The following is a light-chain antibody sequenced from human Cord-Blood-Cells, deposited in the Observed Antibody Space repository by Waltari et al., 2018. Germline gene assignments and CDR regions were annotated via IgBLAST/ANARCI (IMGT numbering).Light chain of an antibody. J-gene: IGLJ2*01. V-gene: IGLV3-25*03. Sequence: SYELTQPPSVSVSPGQTAKITCSGDALPKQYAYWYQQKPGQATVLVIDKDSERPSGIPERFSGSSSGTTVTLTISGVQAEDEADYYCQSADSSGTYPVFGGGTKLTVL. CDR2: KDS. CDR3: QSADSSGTYPV. CDR1: ALPKQY.